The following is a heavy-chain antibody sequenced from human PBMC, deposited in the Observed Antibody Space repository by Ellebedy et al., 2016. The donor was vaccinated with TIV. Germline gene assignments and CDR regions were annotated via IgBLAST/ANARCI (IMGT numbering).Heavy chain of an antibody. CDR3: ARDGSGSYYFDY. CDR2: IYHSGST. Sequence: SETLSLTXAVSGGSISSSNWWSCVRQPPGKGLEWIGEIYHSGSTNYNPSLKSRVTISVDKSKNQFSLKLSSVTAADTAVYYCARDGSGSYYFDYWGQGTLVTVSS. J-gene: IGHJ4*02. CDR1: GGSISSSNW. V-gene: IGHV4-4*02. D-gene: IGHD1-26*01.